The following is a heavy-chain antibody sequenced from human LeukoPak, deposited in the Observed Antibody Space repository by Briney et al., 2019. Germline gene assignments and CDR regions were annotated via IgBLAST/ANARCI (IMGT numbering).Heavy chain of an antibody. D-gene: IGHD6-6*01. CDR2: MNPNSGNT. CDR1: GYTFTSYD. CDR3: ARAYSSSSLYYYYYYMDV. Sequence: ASVKVSCKASGYTFTSYDTNWVRQATGQGLEWMGWMNPNSGNTGYAQKFQGRVTMTRNTSISTAYMELSSLRSEDTAVYYCARAYSSSSLYYYYYYMDVWGKGTTVTVSS. J-gene: IGHJ6*03. V-gene: IGHV1-8*01.